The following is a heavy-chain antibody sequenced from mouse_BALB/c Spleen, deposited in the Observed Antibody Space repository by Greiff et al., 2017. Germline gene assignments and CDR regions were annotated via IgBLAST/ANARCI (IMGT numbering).Heavy chain of an antibody. D-gene: IGHD2-1*01. J-gene: IGHJ4*01. Sequence: VQGVESGPGLVAPSQSLSITCTVSGFSLTSYDISWIRQPPGKGLEWLGVIWTGGGTNYNSAFMSRLSISKDNSKSQVFLKMNSLQTDDTAIYYCVREGGNYGAMDYWGQGTSVTVSS. CDR3: VREGGNYGAMDY. V-gene: IGHV2-9-2*01. CDR2: IWTGGGT. CDR1: GFSLTSYD.